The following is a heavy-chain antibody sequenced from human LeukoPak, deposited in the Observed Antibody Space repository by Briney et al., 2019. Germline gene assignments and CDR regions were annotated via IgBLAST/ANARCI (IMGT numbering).Heavy chain of an antibody. J-gene: IGHJ4*02. Sequence: GGSLRLSCAASGFTFSRYAMSWVRQAPGKGLEWVSSISSSSSYIYYADSVKGRFTISRDNAKNSLYLQMNSLRAEDTAVYYCARDRDVLRYFDWTFDYWGRGTLVTVSS. CDR2: ISSSSSYI. V-gene: IGHV3-21*01. CDR3: ARDRDVLRYFDWTFDY. CDR1: GFTFSRYA. D-gene: IGHD3-9*01.